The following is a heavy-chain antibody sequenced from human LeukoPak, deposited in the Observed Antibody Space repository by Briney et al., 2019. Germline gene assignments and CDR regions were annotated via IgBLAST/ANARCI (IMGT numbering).Heavy chain of an antibody. CDR3: ARSSTSGPSADY. V-gene: IGHV1-69*04. J-gene: IGHJ4*01. D-gene: IGHD1-1*01. CDR2: IIPILGIA. CDR1: GGTFSSYA. Sequence: SVKVSCKASGGTFSSYAISWVRQAPGQGLEWMGRIIPILGIANYAQKFQGRVTITADKSTSTAYMELSSLRSEDTAVYYCARSSTSGPSADYWGHGTLGTVSS.